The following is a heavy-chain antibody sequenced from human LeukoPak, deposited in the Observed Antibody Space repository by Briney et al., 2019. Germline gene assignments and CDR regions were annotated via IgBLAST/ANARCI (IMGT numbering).Heavy chain of an antibody. CDR1: GGSISSSSYY. J-gene: IGHJ6*03. CDR2: IYYSVSP. CDR3: AREGSGSYYYYYYYMDV. Sequence: SETLSLTCTVSGGSISSSSYYWGWIRQPPGKGLEWIGSIYYSVSPYYNPSLKSRVTISVDTSKNQFSLKLSSVTAADTAVYYCAREGSGSYYYYYYYMDVWGKGTTVTVSS. V-gene: IGHV4-39*07. D-gene: IGHD3-10*01.